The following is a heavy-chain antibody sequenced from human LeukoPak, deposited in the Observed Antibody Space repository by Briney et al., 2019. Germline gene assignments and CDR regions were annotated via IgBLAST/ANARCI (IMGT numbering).Heavy chain of an antibody. D-gene: IGHD1-26*01. CDR1: GFTFSSYA. CDR2: ISDSGGST. J-gene: IGHJ4*02. Sequence: PGGSLRLSCAASGFTFSSYAMSSVRQAPGKGLEWVSTISDSGGSTYYADSVKGRFTISRDNSKNTLYLQMNSLRAEDTAVYYCALSGIFSSAGFDYWGQGTLVTVSS. V-gene: IGHV3-23*01. CDR3: ALSGIFSSAGFDY.